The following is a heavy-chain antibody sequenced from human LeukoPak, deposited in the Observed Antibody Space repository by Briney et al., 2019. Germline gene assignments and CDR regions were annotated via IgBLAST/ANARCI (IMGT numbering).Heavy chain of an antibody. CDR1: GGSFSGYY. Sequence: PSETLSLTCAVYGGSFSGYYWSWIRQPPGKGLEWIGEINHSGSTNYNPSLKSRVTISVDTSKNQFSLKLSSVTAADTAVYYCARARGYYYDSSGYRGPGAFDYWGQGTLVTVSS. D-gene: IGHD3-22*01. V-gene: IGHV4-34*01. J-gene: IGHJ4*02. CDR3: ARARGYYYDSSGYRGPGAFDY. CDR2: INHSGST.